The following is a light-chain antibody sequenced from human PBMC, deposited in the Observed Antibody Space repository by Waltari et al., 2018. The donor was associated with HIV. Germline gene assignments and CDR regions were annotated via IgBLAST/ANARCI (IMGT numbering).Light chain of an antibody. CDR3: QHYGSSPPPT. V-gene: IGKV3-20*01. J-gene: IGKJ5*01. CDR1: QSVASNY. CDR2: GAS. Sequence: EIVLTQSPGTLSLSPGARATLPCRASQSVASNYIAWYQQRPGQAPRFLIYGASSRATGIPDRFTGSASGADFTLTISRLEPEDFGMYYCQHYGSSPPPTFGQGTRLEIK.